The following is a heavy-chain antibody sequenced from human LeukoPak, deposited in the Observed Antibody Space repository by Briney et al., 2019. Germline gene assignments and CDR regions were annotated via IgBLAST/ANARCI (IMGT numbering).Heavy chain of an antibody. D-gene: IGHD2-21*02. Sequence: ASVKVSCKASGYTFTSYYMHWVRQAPGQGLEWMGIINPSGGSTSYAQKFQGRVTMTRDMSTCTVYMELSSLRSEDTAVYYCARARMVVTAILHYWGQGTLVTVSS. CDR1: GYTFTSYY. V-gene: IGHV1-46*01. CDR2: INPSGGST. CDR3: ARARMVVTAILHY. J-gene: IGHJ4*02.